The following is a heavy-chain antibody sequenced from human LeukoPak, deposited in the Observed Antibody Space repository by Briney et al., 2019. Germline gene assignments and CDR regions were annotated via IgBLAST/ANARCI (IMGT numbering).Heavy chain of an antibody. CDR3: ARGTYYDSSGYVVDY. Sequence: ASVKVSCKASGYTFTSYDINWVRQATGQGREWMGWMNPNSGNTGYAQKFQGRVTITRNTSISTAYMEQSSLRSEDTAVYYCARGTYYDSSGYVVDYWGQGTLVTVSS. D-gene: IGHD3-22*01. V-gene: IGHV1-8*03. CDR1: GYTFTSYD. J-gene: IGHJ4*02. CDR2: MNPNSGNT.